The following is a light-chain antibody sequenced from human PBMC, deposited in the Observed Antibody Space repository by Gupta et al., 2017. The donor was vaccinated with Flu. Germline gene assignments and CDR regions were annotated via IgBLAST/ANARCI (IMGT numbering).Light chain of an antibody. V-gene: IGKV1-17*01. CDR1: QGIRRD. CDR2: AAS. Sequence: PSSLSASVGDRVTITCRASQGIRRDLGWYQQKPGKAPKRLIYAASSLQSGVPSTFSGSGSGTEFTLTISSLQPEDFATYYCLQHSSDPLTFGQGTRLEIK. CDR3: LQHSSDPLT. J-gene: IGKJ5*01.